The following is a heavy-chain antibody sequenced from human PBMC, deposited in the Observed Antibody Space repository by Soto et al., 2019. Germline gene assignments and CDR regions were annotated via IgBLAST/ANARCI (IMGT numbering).Heavy chain of an antibody. D-gene: IGHD3-10*01. CDR2: ISAYNGNT. J-gene: IGHJ6*02. CDR3: ARPVSGSYYYYYGMDV. V-gene: IGHV1-18*01. CDR1: GYTFTSYG. Sequence: ASVKVSCKASGYTFTSYGISWVRQAPGQGLEWMGWISAYNGNTNYAQKLQGRVTMTTGTSTSTAYMELRSLRSDDTAVYYCARPVSGSYYYYYGMDVWGQGTTVTVSS.